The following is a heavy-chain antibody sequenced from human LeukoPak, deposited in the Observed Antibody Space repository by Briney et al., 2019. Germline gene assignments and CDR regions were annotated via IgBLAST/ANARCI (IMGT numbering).Heavy chain of an antibody. V-gene: IGHV4-39*01. CDR1: GGSISSSSYY. J-gene: IGHJ6*02. Sequence: PSETLSLTCTVSGGSISSSSYYWGWIRQPPGKGLEWIGSIYYSGSTYYNPSLKSRVTISVDTSKNQFSLKLSSVTAADTAVYYCARQGSIRGGSYQFYYYGMDVWGQGTTVTVSS. CDR3: ARQGSIRGGSYQFYYYGMDV. D-gene: IGHD1-26*01. CDR2: IYYSGST.